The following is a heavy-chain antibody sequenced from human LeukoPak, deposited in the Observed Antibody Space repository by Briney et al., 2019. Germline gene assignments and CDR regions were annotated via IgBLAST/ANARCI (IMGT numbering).Heavy chain of an antibody. CDR3: AKSSLYYYIDV. CDR1: GFTFSSYA. J-gene: IGHJ6*03. CDR2: ISYDGSNK. Sequence: PGGSLRLSCAASGFTFSSYAMHWVRQAPGKGLEWVAVISYDGSNKYYADSVKGRFTISRDNSKNTRYLQMNSLRAEDTAVYYCAKSSLYYYIDVWGKGTTVTVSS. V-gene: IGHV3-30*01. D-gene: IGHD2-2*01.